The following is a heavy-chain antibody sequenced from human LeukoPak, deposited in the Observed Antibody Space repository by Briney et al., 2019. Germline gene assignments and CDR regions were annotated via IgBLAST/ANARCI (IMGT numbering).Heavy chain of an antibody. CDR2: ISGRGVSK. CDR1: GLTFNNYA. V-gene: IGHV3-23*01. D-gene: IGHD6-19*01. J-gene: IGHJ4*01. Sequence: PGGSLRLSCAVSGLTFNNYAMSWVRQAPGKGLEWVSGISGRGVSKYYADSVKGRFTISRDNSKNTLYLQMNSLRAEDTAVYYCAKDSGIAVAGFGYWGQGTLVTVSS. CDR3: AKDSGIAVAGFGY.